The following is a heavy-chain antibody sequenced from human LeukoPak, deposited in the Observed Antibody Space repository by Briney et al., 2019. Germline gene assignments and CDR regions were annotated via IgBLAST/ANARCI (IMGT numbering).Heavy chain of an antibody. CDR3: ARETSSGWNIPL. Sequence: PGGSLRLSCAASGFAFSSYSMNWVRQAPGKGLEWISYISRSISTIKYADSVQGRFIISRDNAKNSLFLQMNSLRDEDTAVYYCARETSSGWNIPLWGQGTLVTVSS. D-gene: IGHD6-19*01. V-gene: IGHV3-48*02. J-gene: IGHJ4*02. CDR1: GFAFSSYS. CDR2: ISRSISTI.